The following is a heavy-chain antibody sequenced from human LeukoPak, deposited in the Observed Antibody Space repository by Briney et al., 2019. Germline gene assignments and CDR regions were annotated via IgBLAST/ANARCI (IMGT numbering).Heavy chain of an antibody. Sequence: PGRSLRLSCAASGFTFSSYAMHWVRQAPGKGLEWVAVISYDGSNKYYADSVKGRFTISRDNSKNTLYLQMNSLRAEDTAVYYCARGSVVRGAYPYYFDYWGQGTLVTVSS. D-gene: IGHD3-10*01. CDR2: ISYDGSNK. V-gene: IGHV3-30*04. CDR3: ARGSVVRGAYPYYFDY. J-gene: IGHJ4*02. CDR1: GFTFSSYA.